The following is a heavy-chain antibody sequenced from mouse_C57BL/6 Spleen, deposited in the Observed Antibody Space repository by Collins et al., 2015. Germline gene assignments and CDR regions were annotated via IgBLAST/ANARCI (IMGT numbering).Heavy chain of an antibody. CDR3: ARFRGYYGTSYGAMDY. CDR2: IDPHSGGT. Sequence: QVQLLQPGAELVKPGASVQLSCKASGYSFTTYWMYWVKQRPGRGLEWLGRIDPHSGGTKYNEKFKTKATLTVDKPSSTAYMQLTSLTSEDSAVYYCARFRGYYGTSYGAMDYWGQGTSATVSS. V-gene: IGHV1-72*01. J-gene: IGHJ4*01. CDR1: GYSFTTYW. D-gene: IGHD1-1*01.